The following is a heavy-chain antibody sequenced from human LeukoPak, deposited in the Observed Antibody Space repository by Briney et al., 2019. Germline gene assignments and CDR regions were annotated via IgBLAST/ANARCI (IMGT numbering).Heavy chain of an antibody. CDR1: GFTVSSNY. D-gene: IGHD3-10*01. CDR3: ARGRASGSFIIDY. Sequence: PGGSLRPSCAASGFTVSSNYMNWVRLAPGKGLEWLSFIDSSSVSIHYADSVKGRFTISRDNARNSLYLQMNSLRAEDTAIYYCARGRASGSFIIDYWGQGTLVTVSS. V-gene: IGHV3-48*01. J-gene: IGHJ4*02. CDR2: IDSSSVSI.